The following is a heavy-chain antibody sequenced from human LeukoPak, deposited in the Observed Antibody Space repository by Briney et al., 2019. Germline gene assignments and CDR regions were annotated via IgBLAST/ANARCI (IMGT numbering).Heavy chain of an antibody. CDR3: ARAGDFWSGYPDAFDI. D-gene: IGHD3-3*01. CDR2: ISSSSSYI. Sequence: GGSLRLSCAASGFTFSSYSMNWVRQAPGKGLEWVSSISSSSSYIYYADSVKGRFTISRDSAKNSLYLQMNSLRAEDTAVYYCARAGDFWSGYPDAFDIWGQGTMVTVSS. V-gene: IGHV3-21*01. CDR1: GFTFSSYS. J-gene: IGHJ3*02.